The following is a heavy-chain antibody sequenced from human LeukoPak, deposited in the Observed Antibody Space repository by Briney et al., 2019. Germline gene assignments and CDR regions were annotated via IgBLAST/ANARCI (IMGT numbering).Heavy chain of an antibody. J-gene: IGHJ4*02. D-gene: IGHD2-21*02. Sequence: ASVKVSCKAPGGTFSSYAISWVRQAPGQGLEWMGRIIPILGIANYAQKFQGRVTITADKSTSTAYMELSSLRSEDTAVYYCARESYWGDYYFDYWGQGTLVTVSS. CDR1: GGTFSSYA. CDR2: IIPILGIA. V-gene: IGHV1-69*04. CDR3: ARESYWGDYYFDY.